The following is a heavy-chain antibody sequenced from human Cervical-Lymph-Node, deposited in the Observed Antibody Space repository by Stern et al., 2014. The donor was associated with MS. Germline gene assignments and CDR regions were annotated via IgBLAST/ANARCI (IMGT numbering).Heavy chain of an antibody. V-gene: IGHV3-23*04. CDR1: EFTFSAYS. CDR2: IISSGGVT. CDR3: AKVAYSGNALDY. Sequence: VQLVQSGGGLVQPGGSLRLSCAASEFTFSAYSMPWVRQAPEKGLEWVATIISSGGVTYYADSVRGRFTISRDNSKNTLTLQMKSLRAEDTAVYFCAKVAYSGNALDYWGQGTLVIVSS. J-gene: IGHJ4*02. D-gene: IGHD4-11*01.